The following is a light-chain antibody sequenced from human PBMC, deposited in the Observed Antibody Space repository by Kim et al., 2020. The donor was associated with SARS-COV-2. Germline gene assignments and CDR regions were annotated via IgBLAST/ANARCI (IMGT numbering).Light chain of an antibody. CDR1: SGSIASNY. CDR2: EDD. CDR3: QSYDSSTWV. J-gene: IGLJ3*02. Sequence: GKTVTTSCTRSSGSIASNYVQWYQQRPGSFPTTVIYEDDQRPSGVPDRFSGSIDISSNSASLTISGLKTEDEADYYCQSYDSSTWVFGGGTQLTVL. V-gene: IGLV6-57*01.